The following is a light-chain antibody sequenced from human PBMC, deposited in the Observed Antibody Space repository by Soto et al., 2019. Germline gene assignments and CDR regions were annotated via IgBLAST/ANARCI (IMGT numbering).Light chain of an antibody. J-gene: IGLJ1*01. CDR1: SSDVGGYNY. CDR3: SSYTSSSTDV. CDR2: EVS. V-gene: IGLV2-14*01. Sequence: QSVLTQPASVSGSPGQSITISCTGTSSDVGGYNYVSWYQQHLGKAPKLMIYEVSNRPSGVSNRFSGSKSGNTASLTISGLQAEDEADYYCSSYTSSSTDVFGTGTKLTVL.